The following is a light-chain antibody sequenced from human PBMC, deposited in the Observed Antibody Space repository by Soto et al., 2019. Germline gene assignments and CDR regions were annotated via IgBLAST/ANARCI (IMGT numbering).Light chain of an antibody. CDR2: EVS. V-gene: IGLV2-8*01. CDR1: SSDVGGYNY. CDR3: SSYAGSSHVV. J-gene: IGLJ2*01. Sequence: ALTQPPSASGSPGQSVTISCTGTSSDVGGYNYVSWYQQHPGKAPKLMIYEVSKWPSGVPDRFSGSKSGNTASLTVSGLQAEDEADYYCSSYAGSSHVVFGGGTKLTVL.